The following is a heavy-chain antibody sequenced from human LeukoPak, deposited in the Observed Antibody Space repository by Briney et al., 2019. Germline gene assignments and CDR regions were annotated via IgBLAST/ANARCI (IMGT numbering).Heavy chain of an antibody. CDR2: ISGSGGST. D-gene: IGHD2-15*01. Sequence: PGGSLRLSCAASGFTFSSYAMRWVRQAPGKGLEWVSAISGSGGSTYYADSVKGRFTISRDNSKNTLYLQMNSLRAEDTAVYYCAKDRLGRGYYFDYWGQGTLVTVSS. V-gene: IGHV3-23*01. J-gene: IGHJ4*02. CDR3: AKDRLGRGYYFDY. CDR1: GFTFSSYA.